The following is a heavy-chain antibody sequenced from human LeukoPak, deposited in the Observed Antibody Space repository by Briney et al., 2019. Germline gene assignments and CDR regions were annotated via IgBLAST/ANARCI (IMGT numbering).Heavy chain of an antibody. J-gene: IGHJ4*02. V-gene: IGHV1-2*02. Sequence: GASVKVSCKASGYTFTSYGISWVRQAPGQGLEWMGWINPNSGGTNYAQKFQGRVTMTRDTSISTAYMELSRPRSDDTAVYYCARDWGYGDYYFDYWGQGTLVTVSS. D-gene: IGHD4-17*01. CDR1: GYTFTSYG. CDR3: ARDWGYGDYYFDY. CDR2: INPNSGGT.